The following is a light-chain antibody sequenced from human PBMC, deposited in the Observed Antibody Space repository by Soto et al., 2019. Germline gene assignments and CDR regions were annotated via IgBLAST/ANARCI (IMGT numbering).Light chain of an antibody. V-gene: IGLV2-14*01. Sequence: QPVLTQPASVSGSPGQSITISCSGTSSDIGTYKYVSWYQQHPGKAPKLMIYEVSNRPSGVSNRFSGSKSGNTASLTISGLQAEDEADYYCSSYTSSSTPVFGGGTKLTVL. CDR1: SSDIGTYKY. CDR2: EVS. J-gene: IGLJ2*01. CDR3: SSYTSSSTPV.